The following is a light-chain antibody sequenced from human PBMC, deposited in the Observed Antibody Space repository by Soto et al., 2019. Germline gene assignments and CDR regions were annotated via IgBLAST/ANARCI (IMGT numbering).Light chain of an antibody. J-gene: IGKJ1*01. Sequence: DVQMTHSTSTLSASVGDRVTITCRASQSINNLLAWYQQKPGKAPKFLIYDVSTLESGVPSRFSGSGSGTDFTLTISSLQPEDFATYYCLQDYNYPWTFGQGTKVDIK. CDR1: QSINNL. CDR3: LQDYNYPWT. CDR2: DVS. V-gene: IGKV1-5*01.